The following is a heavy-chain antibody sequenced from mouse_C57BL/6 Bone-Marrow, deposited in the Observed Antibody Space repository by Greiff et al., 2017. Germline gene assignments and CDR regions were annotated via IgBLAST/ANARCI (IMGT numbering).Heavy chain of an antibody. CDR3: AKCGYAMDY. J-gene: IGHJ4*01. CDR1: GYTFTGYW. CDR2: ILPGSGST. V-gene: IGHV1-9*01. Sequence: QVQLQQSGAELMKPGASVKLSCKATGYTFTGYWIEWVKQRPGHGLEWIGEILPGSGSTNYNEKFKGKATFTADTSSNTSYMKLSILTTEASAIYYSAKCGYAMDYWGQGTSVPVSS.